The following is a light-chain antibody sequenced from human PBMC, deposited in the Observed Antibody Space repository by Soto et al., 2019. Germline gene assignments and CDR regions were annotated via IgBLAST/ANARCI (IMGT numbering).Light chain of an antibody. CDR2: GAS. V-gene: IGKV3-15*01. CDR1: QSVRSN. CDR3: QQYSIWRT. J-gene: IGKJ1*01. Sequence: EIVMTQSPDTLSVSAGERAALSCRASQSVRSNLAWYQQKPGQAPRLLIYGASTRATGIPARFSGSGSGTEFTLTISSLQSEDFAVYYCQQYSIWRTFGQGTKVDIK.